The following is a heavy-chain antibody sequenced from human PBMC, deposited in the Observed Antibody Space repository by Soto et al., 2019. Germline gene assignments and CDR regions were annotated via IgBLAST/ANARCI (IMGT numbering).Heavy chain of an antibody. CDR3: AKDIGLWFGERIPHFDP. D-gene: IGHD3-10*01. Sequence: GGSLRLSCAASGFTFSSYAMSWVRQAPGKGLEWVSAISGSGGSTYYADSVKGRFTISRDNSKNTLYLQMNSLRAEDTALYYCAKDIGLWFGERIPHFDPWGQGTLVTVSS. J-gene: IGHJ5*02. V-gene: IGHV3-23*01. CDR1: GFTFSSYA. CDR2: ISGSGGST.